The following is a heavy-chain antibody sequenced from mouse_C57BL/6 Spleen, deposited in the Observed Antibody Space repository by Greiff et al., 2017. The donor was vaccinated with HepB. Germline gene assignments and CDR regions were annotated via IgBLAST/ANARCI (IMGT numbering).Heavy chain of an antibody. Sequence: EVHLVESGEGLVKPGGSLKLSCAASGFTFSSYAMSWVRQTPEKRLEWVAYISSGGDYIYYADNVKGRFTISRDNARNTLYLQMSSLKSEDTAMYYCTRDRSGSSYGYFDVWGTGTTVTVSS. V-gene: IGHV5-9-1*02. J-gene: IGHJ1*03. D-gene: IGHD1-1*01. CDR1: GFTFSSYA. CDR2: ISSGGDYI. CDR3: TRDRSGSSYGYFDV.